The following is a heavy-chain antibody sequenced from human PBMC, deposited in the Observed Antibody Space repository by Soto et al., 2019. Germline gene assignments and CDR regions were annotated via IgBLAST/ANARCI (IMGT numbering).Heavy chain of an antibody. D-gene: IGHD2-21*01. CDR3: AREINGVHCGHDCGVIFDY. J-gene: IGHJ4*02. CDR1: GASFTTYT. CDR2: IIPVLNIT. V-gene: IGHV1-69*02. Sequence: QVQLVQSGAEVKRPGSSVKVSCEASGASFTTYTVTWVRQAPGQGLEWMGRIIPVLNITKYAQNFQGMVTFTADISSSTAYMELSSLKSEDTAVYYCAREINGVHCGHDCGVIFDYWGQGTLVTVSS.